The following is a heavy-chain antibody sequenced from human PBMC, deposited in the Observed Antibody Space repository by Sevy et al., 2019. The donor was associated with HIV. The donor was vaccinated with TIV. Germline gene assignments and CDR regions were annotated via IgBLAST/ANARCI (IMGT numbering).Heavy chain of an antibody. J-gene: IGHJ2*01. CDR3: ARQSIAAPLHWYFDL. CDR1: GDSISSSSHY. D-gene: IGHD6-13*01. CDR2: IYYSGST. Sequence: SETLSLTCNVSGDSISSSSHYWGWVRQPPGKGLEWIGSIYYSGSTYYNPSLKSRVTIFEDTSKNQFSLNLNSVTVADTAIYYCARQSIAAPLHWYFDLWGRGTLVTVSS. V-gene: IGHV4-39*01.